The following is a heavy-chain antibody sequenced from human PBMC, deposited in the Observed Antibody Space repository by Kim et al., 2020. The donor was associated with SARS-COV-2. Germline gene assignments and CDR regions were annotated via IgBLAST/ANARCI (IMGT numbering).Heavy chain of an antibody. CDR2: IWYDGSNK. D-gene: IGHD6-6*01. V-gene: IGHV3-33*06. CDR1: GFTFSSYA. Sequence: GGSLRLSCAASGFTFSSYAMHWVRQAPGKGLEWVAVIWYDGSNKYYADSVKGRFTISRDNSKNTLYLQMNSLRAEDTAVYYCAKDRGVYSSSSDYWGQGTLVTVSS. CDR3: AKDRGVYSSSSDY. J-gene: IGHJ4*02.